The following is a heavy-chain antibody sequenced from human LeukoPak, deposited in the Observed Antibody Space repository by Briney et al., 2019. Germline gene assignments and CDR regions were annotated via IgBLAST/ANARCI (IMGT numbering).Heavy chain of an antibody. Sequence: ASVKVSCKASGYTFTSYYMHWVRQAPGQGLEWMGIINPSGGSTSYAQKFQGRVTMTRDTSTGTVYMELSSLRSEDTAVYYCARELRGGYDSSGYYYKRGAFDIWGQGTMVTVSS. J-gene: IGHJ3*02. V-gene: IGHV1-46*01. CDR1: GYTFTSYY. CDR3: ARELRGGYDSSGYYYKRGAFDI. CDR2: INPSGGST. D-gene: IGHD3-22*01.